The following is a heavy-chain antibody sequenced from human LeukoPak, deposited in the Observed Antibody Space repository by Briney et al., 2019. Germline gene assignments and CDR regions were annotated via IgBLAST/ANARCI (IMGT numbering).Heavy chain of an antibody. J-gene: IGHJ4*02. CDR2: INPKSGGT. D-gene: IGHD3-10*01. CDR1: GYSFTGHY. CDR3: ARGLLLLWFGEANPPYYFDY. Sequence: GASVKVSCKASGYSFTGHYMHWVRQAPGQGLEWMGWINPKSGGTNYAQKFQGRVTMTRDTSISTAYMELSRLRSDDTAVYYCARGLLLLWFGEANPPYYFDYWGQGTLVTVSS. V-gene: IGHV1-2*02.